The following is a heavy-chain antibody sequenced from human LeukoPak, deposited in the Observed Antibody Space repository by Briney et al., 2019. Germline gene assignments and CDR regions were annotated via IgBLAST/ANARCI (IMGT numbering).Heavy chain of an antibody. V-gene: IGHV1-2*02. CDR2: INPNSGGT. J-gene: IGHJ5*02. Sequence: GSVKVSCKASGGTFSSYAISWVRQAPGQGLEWMGWINPNSGGTNYAQKFQGRVTMTRDTSISTAYMELSRLRSDDTAVYYCARVSRANSSGYYNNWFDPWGQGTLVTVSS. D-gene: IGHD3-22*01. CDR3: ARVSRANSSGYYNNWFDP. CDR1: GGTFSSYA.